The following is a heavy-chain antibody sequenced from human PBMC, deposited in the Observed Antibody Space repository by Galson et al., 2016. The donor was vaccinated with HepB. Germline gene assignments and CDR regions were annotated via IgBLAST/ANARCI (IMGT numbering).Heavy chain of an antibody. CDR2: IYSDDST. V-gene: IGHV3-66*01. Sequence: SLRLSCAASGFTVSTNYMSWVRQAPGKGLEWVSVIYSDDSTHYADSVKGRFTISRDNSKNTVYFQLTSLEVEDTAVYYCARDSPLPAAFDHWGQGTLVTVTS. CDR1: GFTVSTNY. D-gene: IGHD2-2*01. J-gene: IGHJ4*02. CDR3: ARDSPLPAAFDH.